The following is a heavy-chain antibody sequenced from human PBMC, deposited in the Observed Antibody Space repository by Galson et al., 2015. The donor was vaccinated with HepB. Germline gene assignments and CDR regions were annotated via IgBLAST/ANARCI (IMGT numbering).Heavy chain of an antibody. CDR3: ARAIKLPGTPENCFDL. D-gene: IGHD6-13*01. J-gene: IGHJ3*01. CDR2: IRSKDNDYAT. Sequence: SLRLSCAASGFSFSDSAIHWVRQASGKGLEWVGRIRSKDNDYATRYAASVQGRLTISRDDSKNTAYLQMNSLKVEDTAVYYCARAIKLPGTPENCFDLWGHGTMVTVSS. CDR1: GFSFSDSA. V-gene: IGHV3-73*01.